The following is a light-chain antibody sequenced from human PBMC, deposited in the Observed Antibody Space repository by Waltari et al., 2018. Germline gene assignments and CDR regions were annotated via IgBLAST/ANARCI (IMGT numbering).Light chain of an antibody. CDR1: NSDVGGYKY. V-gene: IGLV2-11*01. CDR3: CSYAGSFTWV. CDR2: DVY. J-gene: IGLJ1*01. Sequence: QSALTQPRSVSGSPGQSVTISCTGTNSDVGGYKYVSWYQQHPNNAPRLIIYDVYTRPSGVPIRFSGSKSANTASLTISGLQSEDEADYYCCSYAGSFTWVFGTGTKVTVL.